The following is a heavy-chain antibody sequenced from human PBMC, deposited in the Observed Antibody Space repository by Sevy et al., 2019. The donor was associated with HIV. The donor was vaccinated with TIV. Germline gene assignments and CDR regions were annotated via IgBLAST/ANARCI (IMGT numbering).Heavy chain of an antibody. CDR1: GFTFSRNW. J-gene: IGHJ4*02. Sequence: GGSLRLSCAASGFTFSRNWMTWVRQAPGKGLEWVANIKEDGREKYYVDSVKGRFTISRDNAKNSLYLQMDSLRVDDTAMYFCASTTGTIAAADYFFDYWGQGTLVTVSS. V-gene: IGHV3-7*01. CDR2: IKEDGREK. CDR3: ASTTGTIAAADYFFDY. D-gene: IGHD6-13*01.